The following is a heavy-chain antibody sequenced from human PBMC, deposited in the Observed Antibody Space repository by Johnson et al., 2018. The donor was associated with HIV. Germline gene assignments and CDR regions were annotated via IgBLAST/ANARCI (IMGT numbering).Heavy chain of an antibody. Sequence: EVQLVESGGGLVQPGGSLRLSCAASGFTFSSYWMSWVRQAPGKGLEWVANIKQDGSEKYYVDSVKGRFTISRDNAKNSLYLQMNSLRAEDTAVYYCARERRTYSSSADAFDIWGQGTMVTVSS. CDR3: ARERRTYSSSADAFDI. D-gene: IGHD6-6*01. J-gene: IGHJ3*02. CDR1: GFTFSSYW. CDR2: IKQDGSEK. V-gene: IGHV3-7*05.